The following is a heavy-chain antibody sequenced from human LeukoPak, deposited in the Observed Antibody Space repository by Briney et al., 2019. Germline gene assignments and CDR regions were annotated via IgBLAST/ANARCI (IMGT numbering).Heavy chain of an antibody. CDR2: ISTSGETI. D-gene: IGHD2-21*02. J-gene: IGHJ4*02. CDR3: ARTARLLDY. V-gene: IGHV3-11*01. CDR1: GFTFSDHY. Sequence: PGGSLRLSCAASGFTFSDHYMTWIRQAPGKGLEWLSYISTSGETINYADSVKGRFTVPRDNAKNSLFLQMNSLRAEDTAVYYCARTARLLDYWGQGTLVTVSS.